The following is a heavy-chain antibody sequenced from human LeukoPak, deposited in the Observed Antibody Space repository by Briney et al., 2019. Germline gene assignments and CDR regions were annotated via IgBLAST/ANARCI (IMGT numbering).Heavy chain of an antibody. D-gene: IGHD4-17*01. Sequence: SETLSLTCTVSGGSISSYYWSWIRQPPGKGLEWIGYIYYSGSTNYNPSLKSRVTISVDTSKNQFSLKLSSVTAADTAVYYCARGFGDGDYTYYYYGMDVWGQGTTVTVSS. V-gene: IGHV4-59*08. J-gene: IGHJ6*02. CDR1: GGSISSYY. CDR3: ARGFGDGDYTYYYYGMDV. CDR2: IYYSGST.